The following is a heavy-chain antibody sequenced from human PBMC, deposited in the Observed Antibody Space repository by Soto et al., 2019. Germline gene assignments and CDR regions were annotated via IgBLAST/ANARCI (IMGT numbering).Heavy chain of an antibody. J-gene: IGHJ6*03. CDR1: VDSVSSNSAG. CDR2: TYYKSKWYY. V-gene: IGHV6-1*01. Sequence: SQTLSLTCDISVDSVSSNSAGWNWIRQTPSRGLEWLGRTYYKSKWYYTYAASVKSRITVSPDTSKNQFSLQLTSVTPEDTAVCYCARGSWDDVSGHYYMDVWDKGTTVTVSS. D-gene: IGHD1-1*01. CDR3: ARGSWDDVSGHYYMDV.